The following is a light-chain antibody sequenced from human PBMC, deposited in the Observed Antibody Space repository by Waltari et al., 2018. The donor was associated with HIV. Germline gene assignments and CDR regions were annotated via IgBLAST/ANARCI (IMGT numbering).Light chain of an antibody. V-gene: IGKV3-11*01. CDR2: DAS. Sequence: EIVLTQSPATLSLSPGDSATLSCRASQSVSSYLAWYHQKPGQAPRLLIYDASNRATGIPARFSGSGSGTDFTLTISSLEPEDFAVYYCQQRSNWPPLTFGGGTKVEIK. CDR1: QSVSSY. CDR3: QQRSNWPPLT. J-gene: IGKJ4*01.